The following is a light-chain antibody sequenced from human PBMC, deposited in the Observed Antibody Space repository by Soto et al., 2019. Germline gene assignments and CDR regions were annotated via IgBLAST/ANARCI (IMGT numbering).Light chain of an antibody. CDR1: QSVSNNY. V-gene: IGKV3-20*01. CDR2: GAS. Sequence: EIVFTQSPGTLSLSPGERVTLPCRASQSVSNNYLAWYQQKPGQAPRLRIYGASNRATGIPDRFSGSGSGTDFTLTIRRLEPEDAAVYYCQQYGSSGTFGQGTKV. CDR3: QQYGSSGT. J-gene: IGKJ1*01.